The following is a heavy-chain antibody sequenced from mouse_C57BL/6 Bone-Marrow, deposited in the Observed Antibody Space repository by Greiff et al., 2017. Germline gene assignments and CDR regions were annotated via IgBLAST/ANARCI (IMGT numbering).Heavy chain of an antibody. CDR2: INPSSGYT. D-gene: IGHD2-4*01. CDR3: ARGRLRRVFDY. J-gene: IGHJ2*01. V-gene: IGHV1-4*01. CDR1: GYTFTSYT. Sequence: VQLVESGAELARPGASVKMSCKASGYTFTSYTMHWVKQRPGQGLEWIGYINPSSGYTKYNQKFKDKDTLTADKSSSTAYMQLSSLTSEDSAVYYCARGRLRRVFDYWGQGTTLTVSS.